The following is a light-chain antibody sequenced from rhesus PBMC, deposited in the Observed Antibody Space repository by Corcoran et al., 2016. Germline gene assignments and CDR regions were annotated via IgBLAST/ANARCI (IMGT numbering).Light chain of an antibody. CDR3: QQYNDLLPT. CDR2: SAY. Sequence: EIVMTQSPATLSLSPGETATLSCRASESVGSYLAWSQQKPGQAPTLLVHSAYFRATGIPDRFSGSGARTEFTLTISSLEPEDVGVYHCQQYNDLLPTFGGGTKVEIK. V-gene: IGKV3-40*03. CDR1: ESVGSY. J-gene: IGKJ4*01.